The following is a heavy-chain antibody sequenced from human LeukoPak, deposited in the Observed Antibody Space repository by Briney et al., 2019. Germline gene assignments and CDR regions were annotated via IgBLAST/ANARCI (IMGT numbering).Heavy chain of an antibody. CDR1: GYRFISNY. D-gene: IGHD4-17*01. Sequence: ASVKVSCKASGYRFISNYIQWVRQAPGQGLEWMGIINPSGGNTKYAQKFQARVTMTRDTSTSTVYMELSSLRSEDTAVYYCARAQGYGDCDYWGQGTLVTVSS. J-gene: IGHJ4*02. CDR2: INPSGGNT. CDR3: ARAQGYGDCDY. V-gene: IGHV1-46*01.